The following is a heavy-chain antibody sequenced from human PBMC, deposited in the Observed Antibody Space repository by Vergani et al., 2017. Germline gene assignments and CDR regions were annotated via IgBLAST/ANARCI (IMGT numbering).Heavy chain of an antibody. CDR3: GKDHSESYTTYYSFWSGPEFDS. J-gene: IGHJ4*02. D-gene: IGHD3-3*01. V-gene: IGHV3-33*03. CDR2: IWYDGATR. CDR1: GFTFSDYN. Sequence: QVRLVVSGGGVVQTGGSLRLSCEASGFTFSDYNMHWVRQAPGKGLEWVAVIWYDGATRYIADAVKGRFTISRDNSKNTVNLQMNRLRADDTAVYFCGKDHSESYTTYYSFWSGPEFDSRAQGTLVTVAA.